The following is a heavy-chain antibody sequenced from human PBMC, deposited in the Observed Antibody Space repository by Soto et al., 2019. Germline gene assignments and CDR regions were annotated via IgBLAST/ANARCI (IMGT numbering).Heavy chain of an antibody. CDR2: INHSGST. Sequence: PSETLSLTCAVYGGSFSGYYWSWIRQPPEKGLEWIGEINHSGSTNYNPSLKSRVTISVDTSKNQFSLRLSSVTAADTAVYYCARHNPASTVFGIVISLRYWGHGILVTVSS. D-gene: IGHD3-3*01. CDR1: GGSFSGYY. V-gene: IGHV4-34*01. J-gene: IGHJ4*01. CDR3: ARHNPASTVFGIVISLRY.